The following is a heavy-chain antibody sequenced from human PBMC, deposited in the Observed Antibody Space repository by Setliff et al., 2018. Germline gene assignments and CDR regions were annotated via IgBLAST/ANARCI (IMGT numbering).Heavy chain of an antibody. CDR3: ARDGYPGSSSSTNLEY. CDR1: GFTFSTYA. D-gene: IGHD6-6*01. Sequence: GGSLRLSCAASGFTFSTYAMSWVRQAPGKGLEWVSGISGSGAATFGADSVKGRFTISRDNSKKTLYLQMNSLRAEDTAVYYCARDGYPGSSSSTNLEYLGPGTLVTVSS. J-gene: IGHJ4*02. CDR2: ISGSGAAT. V-gene: IGHV3-23*01.